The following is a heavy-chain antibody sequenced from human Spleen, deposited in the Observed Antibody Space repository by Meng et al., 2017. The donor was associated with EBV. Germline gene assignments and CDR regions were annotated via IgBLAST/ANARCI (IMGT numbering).Heavy chain of an antibody. CDR1: GDTFSSYS. D-gene: IGHD6-13*01. CDR3: AAGYSSSRARYFQH. J-gene: IGHJ1*01. Sequence: QVQVVQSGAEVKRPGSSVKVSCRASGDTFSSYSINWVRQAPGQGLEWMGGIIPLFQTTYYAQKFQGRITLTADESTSTVSMELSSLRYEDTAMFYCAAGYSSSRARYFQHWGQGTLVTVSS. CDR2: IIPLFQTT. V-gene: IGHV1-69*01.